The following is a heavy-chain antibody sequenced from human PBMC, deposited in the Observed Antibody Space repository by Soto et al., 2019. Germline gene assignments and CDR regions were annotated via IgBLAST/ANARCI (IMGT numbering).Heavy chain of an antibody. CDR3: ARLYYDYVWGSYPERYFAY. CDR1: GYTFTSYG. D-gene: IGHD3-16*02. CDR2: ISAYNGNT. Sequence: ASVKVSCKASGYTFTSYGISWVRQAPGQGLEWMGWISAYNGNTNYAQKLQGRVTMTTDTSTSTAYMELRSLRSDDTAVYYCARLYYDYVWGSYPERYFAYWGQGTLVTVSS. J-gene: IGHJ4*02. V-gene: IGHV1-18*01.